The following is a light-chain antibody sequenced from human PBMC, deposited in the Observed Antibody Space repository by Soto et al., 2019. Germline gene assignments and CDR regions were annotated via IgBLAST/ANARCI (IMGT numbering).Light chain of an antibody. V-gene: IGKV3-11*01. CDR2: DAS. J-gene: IGKJ2*01. Sequence: EIVLTQSPATLSLSPGEGATLSCRANQSVSSYLAWYQQKPGQAPRLLIYDASNRATGIPARFSGSGSGTDFTLTISSLEPEDFAVYYCHQRSNWPRTFGQGTKLEIK. CDR3: HQRSNWPRT. CDR1: QSVSSY.